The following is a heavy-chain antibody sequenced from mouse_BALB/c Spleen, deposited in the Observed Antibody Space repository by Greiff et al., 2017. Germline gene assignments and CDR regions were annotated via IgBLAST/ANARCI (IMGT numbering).Heavy chain of an antibody. V-gene: IGHV1-87*01. D-gene: IGHD2-10*02. CDR1: GYTFTSYW. CDR2: IYPGDGDT. J-gene: IGHJ1*01. Sequence: VQLQQSGAELARPGASVKLSCKASGYTFTSYWMQWVKQRPGQGLEWIGAIYPGDGDTRYTQKFKGKATLTADKSSSTAYMQLSSLASEDSAVYYCARTRYGNLHWYFDVWGAGTTVTVSS. CDR3: ARTRYGNLHWYFDV.